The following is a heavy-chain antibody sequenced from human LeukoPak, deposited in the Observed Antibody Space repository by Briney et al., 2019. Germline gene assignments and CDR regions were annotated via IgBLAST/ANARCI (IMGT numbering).Heavy chain of an antibody. CDR1: GFTFSTSW. V-gene: IGHV3-74*01. D-gene: IGHD3-22*01. Sequence: GGSLRLSCATSGFTFSTSWMHWVRQAPGKGLVWISRINTDGNTRDYADSVNGRFTISRDNAKNTLYLQMNSLRADDTAVYYCVRDMGYYDKVWGQGTLVTVSS. CDR3: VRDMGYYDKV. CDR2: INTDGNTR. J-gene: IGHJ4*02.